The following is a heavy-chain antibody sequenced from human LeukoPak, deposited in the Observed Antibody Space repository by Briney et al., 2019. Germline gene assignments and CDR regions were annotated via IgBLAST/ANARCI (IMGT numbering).Heavy chain of an antibody. CDR2: IWYDGSNK. V-gene: IGHV3-33*08. Sequence: GGSLRLSCAASISTFSSSAMHWVRRAPGKGLEWVAVIWYDGSNKYYADSVKGRFTISRDNSKNTVYLQMNSLRAEDTAVYYCARGLRNTDTFDIWGQGTMVTVSS. CDR3: ARGLRNTDTFDI. J-gene: IGHJ3*02. CDR1: ISTFSSSA.